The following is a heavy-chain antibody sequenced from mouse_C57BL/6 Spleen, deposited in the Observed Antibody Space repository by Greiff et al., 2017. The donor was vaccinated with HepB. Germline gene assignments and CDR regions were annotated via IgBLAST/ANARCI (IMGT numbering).Heavy chain of an antibody. Sequence: VQLQQPGAELVRPGTSVKLSCKASGYTFTSYWMHWVKQRPGQGLEWIGVIDPSDSYTNYNQKFKGKATLTVDTSSSTAYMQLSSLTSEDSAVYYCARRGNYFDYWGQGTTLTVSS. CDR1: GYTFTSYW. J-gene: IGHJ2*01. CDR2: IDPSDSYT. V-gene: IGHV1-59*01. CDR3: ARRGNYFDY.